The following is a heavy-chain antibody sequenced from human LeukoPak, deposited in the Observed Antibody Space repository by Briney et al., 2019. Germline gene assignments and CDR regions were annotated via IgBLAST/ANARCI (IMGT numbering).Heavy chain of an antibody. V-gene: IGHV3-21*05. CDR1: GFTFSSYS. Sequence: GGSLRLSCAASGFTFSSYSMNWVRQAPGKGLEWVSYISSSSSYIYYVDLVKGRFTISRDNAKNSLYLQMNSLRAEDTAVYYCASDNTEALDYWGQGTLVTVSS. CDR2: ISSSSSYI. CDR3: ASDNTEALDY. D-gene: IGHD2-15*01. J-gene: IGHJ4*02.